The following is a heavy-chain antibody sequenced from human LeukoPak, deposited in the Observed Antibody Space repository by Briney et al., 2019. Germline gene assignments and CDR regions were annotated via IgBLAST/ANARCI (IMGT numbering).Heavy chain of an antibody. Sequence: SETLSLTCTVSGGSISSYYWSWIRQPAGKGLEWIGRIYTSGSTNYNPSLRSRVTMSVDTSKNQFSLKLSSVTAADTAVYYCARGPRASNYYYYGVDVWGQGTTVTVSS. V-gene: IGHV4-4*07. J-gene: IGHJ6*02. CDR2: IYTSGST. CDR3: ARGPRASNYYYYGVDV. D-gene: IGHD3-10*01. CDR1: GGSISSYY.